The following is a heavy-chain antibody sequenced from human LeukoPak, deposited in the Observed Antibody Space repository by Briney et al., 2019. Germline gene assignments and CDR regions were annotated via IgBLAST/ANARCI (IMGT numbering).Heavy chain of an antibody. CDR1: GDSVSSNSAA. CDR2: TYYRSKWYN. D-gene: IGHD6-13*01. CDR3: ARQDVRIAVPGTLSWFDP. J-gene: IGHJ5*02. Sequence: PSQTLSLTCAISGDSVSSNSAAWNWIRQSPSRGLEWLGRTYYRSKWYNDYAVSVKSRITINPDTSKNQFSLRLSSVTAADTAVYYYARQDVRIAVPGTLSWFDPWGQGTLVTVSS. V-gene: IGHV6-1*01.